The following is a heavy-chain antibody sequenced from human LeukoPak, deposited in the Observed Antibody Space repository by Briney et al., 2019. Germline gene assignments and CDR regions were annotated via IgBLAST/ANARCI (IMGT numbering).Heavy chain of an antibody. CDR3: ARILDSAWGELGY. D-gene: IGHD6-19*01. V-gene: IGHV3-66*01. J-gene: IGHJ4*02. Sequence: GGSLRLSCAASELSVGSNYMTWVRQAPEKGLEWVSLIYSGGSTYYADSVKGRFTISRDNSKNTLYLQMNSLRAEDTAVYYCARILDSAWGELGYWGQGTLVTVSS. CDR2: IYSGGST. CDR1: ELSVGSNY.